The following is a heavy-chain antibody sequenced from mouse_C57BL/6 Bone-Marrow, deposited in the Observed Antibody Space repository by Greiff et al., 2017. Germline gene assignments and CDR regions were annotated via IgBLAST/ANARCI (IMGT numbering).Heavy chain of an antibody. CDR2: INPSSGYT. J-gene: IGHJ1*03. Sequence: QVQLQQSGAELAKPGASVKLSCKASGYTFTSYWMHWVKQRPGQGLEWIGYINPSSGYTKYNQKFKDKATLTADNSSSTAYMQLSSLTYEDSAVYYCASRGLGTVHWYFDVWGTGTTVTVSS. CDR3: ASRGLGTVHWYFDV. CDR1: GYTFTSYW. V-gene: IGHV1-7*01. D-gene: IGHD1-1*01.